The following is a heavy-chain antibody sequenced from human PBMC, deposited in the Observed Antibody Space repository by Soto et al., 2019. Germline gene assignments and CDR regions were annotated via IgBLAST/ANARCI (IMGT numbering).Heavy chain of an antibody. CDR2: IYYSGST. J-gene: IGHJ6*03. CDR1: GGSISSYY. CDR3: ARVKTHYDFGYYMDV. Sequence: PSETLSLTCTVSGGSISSYYWSWIRQPPGKGLEWIGYIYYSGSTNYNPSLKSRVTISVDTSKNQFSLKLGSVTAADTAVYYCARVKTHYDFGYYMDVWGKGTTVTVSS. D-gene: IGHD3-3*01. V-gene: IGHV4-59*01.